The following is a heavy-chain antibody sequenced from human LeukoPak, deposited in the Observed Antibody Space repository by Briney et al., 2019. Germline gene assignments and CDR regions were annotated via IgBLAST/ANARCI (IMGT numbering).Heavy chain of an antibody. Sequence: GGSLRLSCAASGFTFSSYSMNWVRQAPGKGLEWVSNISSSSSTIYYADSVKGRFTISRDNAKNSLYLQMNSLRAEDTAVYYCARVGATAFTFDYWGQGTLVTVSS. V-gene: IGHV3-48*04. J-gene: IGHJ4*02. D-gene: IGHD1-26*01. CDR3: ARVGATAFTFDY. CDR2: ISSSSSTI. CDR1: GFTFSSYS.